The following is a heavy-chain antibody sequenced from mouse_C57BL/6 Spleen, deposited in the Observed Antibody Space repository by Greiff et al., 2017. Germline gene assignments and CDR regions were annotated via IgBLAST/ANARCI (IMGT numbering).Heavy chain of an antibody. CDR3: AQQNPFYAMDY. J-gene: IGHJ4*01. CDR2: ISGGGGNT. Sequence: EVMLVESGGGLVKPGGSLKLSCAASGFTFSSYTMSWVRQTPEKRLEWVATISGGGGNTYYPDSVKGRFTISKDNAKNTLYLQMSSLRSEDTVLYNCAQQNPFYAMDYWGQGTSVTVSS. CDR1: GFTFSSYT. V-gene: IGHV5-9*01.